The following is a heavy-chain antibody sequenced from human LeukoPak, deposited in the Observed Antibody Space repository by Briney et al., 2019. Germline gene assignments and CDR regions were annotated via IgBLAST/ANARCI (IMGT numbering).Heavy chain of an antibody. D-gene: IGHD3-10*01. J-gene: IGHJ6*03. V-gene: IGHV1-46*01. CDR1: GYTFTSYY. CDR3: ARDHGANYYGSGYMDV. Sequence: ASVKVSCKASGYTFTSYYMHWVRQAPGQGLEWMGIINPSGGSTSYAQKFQGRVTMTRDMSTSTVYMELSSLGSEDTAVYYCARDHGANYYGSGYMDVWGKGTTVTVSS. CDR2: INPSGGST.